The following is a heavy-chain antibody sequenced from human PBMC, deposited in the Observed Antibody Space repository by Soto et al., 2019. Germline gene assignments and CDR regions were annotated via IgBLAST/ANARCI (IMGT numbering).Heavy chain of an antibody. CDR2: ISRTGTYI. CDR1: GFALSSYS. J-gene: IGHJ4*02. V-gene: IGHV3-48*04. CDR3: ARDPDELDY. Sequence: EVQLVESGGGLVQPGGSLRLSCAASGFALSSYSMNWVRQAPGRRLEWVSYISRTGTYIHYADSVQGRFTISRDNAKNSLFLQMDSLRVEHTAVYYCARDPDELDYWGQGNLVTVSS.